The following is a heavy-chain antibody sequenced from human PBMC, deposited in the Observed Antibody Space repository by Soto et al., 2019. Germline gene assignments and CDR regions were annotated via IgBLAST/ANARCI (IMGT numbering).Heavy chain of an antibody. CDR2: ISAYNGNT. CDR3: AREGTCSSTSCPTYFPFGMDV. CDR1: GYTFASYG. D-gene: IGHD2-2*01. V-gene: IGHV1-18*01. J-gene: IGHJ6*02. Sequence: QVQLVQSGAEVKKPGASVKVSCKASGYTFASYGISWVRQAPGQGLEWMGWISAYNGNTNYAQKFQGRVTMTTDTFTRTAYMEVRSLRSDDTAVYYCAREGTCSSTSCPTYFPFGMDVWGQGTTVTVSS.